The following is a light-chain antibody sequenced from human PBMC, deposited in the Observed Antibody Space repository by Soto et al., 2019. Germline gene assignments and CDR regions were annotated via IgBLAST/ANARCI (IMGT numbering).Light chain of an antibody. CDR1: SSNIGAGYD. V-gene: IGLV1-40*01. CDR2: VNI. J-gene: IGLJ1*01. Sequence: QAVVTQPPSVSGAPGQTVTISCTGSSSNIGAGYDVHWYQQLPGTAPKLLIYVNINRPSGVPDRFSGSKSGTSASLAITGLQAEDEADYYCQSYDSSLSGYVFGTGTKVTVL. CDR3: QSYDSSLSGYV.